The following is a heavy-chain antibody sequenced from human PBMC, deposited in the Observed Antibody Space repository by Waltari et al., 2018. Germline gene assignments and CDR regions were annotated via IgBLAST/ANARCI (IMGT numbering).Heavy chain of an antibody. V-gene: IGHV3-53*01. CDR1: GFTVSSNY. J-gene: IGHJ2*01. D-gene: IGHD2-15*01. CDR3: ARTPTSGRSYWYFDL. Sequence: EVQLVESGGGLIQPGGSLRLACAASGFTVSSNYMSWVRQAPGKGLEWVSVIYSGGSTYYADSVKGRFTISRDNSKNTLYRQMNSLRAEDTAVYYCARTPTSGRSYWYFDLWGRGTLVTVSS. CDR2: IYSGGST.